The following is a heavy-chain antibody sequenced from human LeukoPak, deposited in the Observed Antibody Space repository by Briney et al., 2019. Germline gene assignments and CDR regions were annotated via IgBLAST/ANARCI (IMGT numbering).Heavy chain of an antibody. J-gene: IGHJ5*02. CDR3: ARGAYDFWIPNWFDP. Sequence: PSETLSLTCTLSGGPISNYQWSWIRQPPGKGLEWIGSIYYSGSTYYNPSLKSRVTISVDTSKNQFSLKLSSVTAADTAVYYCARGAYDFWIPNWFDPWGQGTLVTVSS. V-gene: IGHV4-59*12. CDR2: IYYSGST. D-gene: IGHD3-3*01. CDR1: GGPISNYQ.